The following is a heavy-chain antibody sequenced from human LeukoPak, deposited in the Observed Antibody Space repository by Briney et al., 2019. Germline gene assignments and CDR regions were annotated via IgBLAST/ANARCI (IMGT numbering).Heavy chain of an antibody. CDR2: ISGSGGST. CDR1: GFTFSSYA. Sequence: GGSLRLSCAASGFTFSSYALSWVRQAPGKGLEWVSAISGSGGSTYYADSVKGRFTISRDNSKNTLYLQMNSLGAEDTAVYYCAHISSSWPDYWGQGTLVTVSS. J-gene: IGHJ4*02. D-gene: IGHD6-13*01. V-gene: IGHV3-23*01. CDR3: AHISSSWPDY.